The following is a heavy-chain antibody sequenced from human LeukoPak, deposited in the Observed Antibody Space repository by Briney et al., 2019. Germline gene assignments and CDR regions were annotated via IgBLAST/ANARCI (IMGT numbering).Heavy chain of an antibody. D-gene: IGHD5-12*01. CDR2: IWYDGSNK. J-gene: IGHJ4*02. CDR1: GFTVSSNY. CDR3: ARDRGSGYDY. Sequence: GGSLRLSCAASGFTVSSNYMSWVRQAPGKGLEWVAVIWYDGSNKYYADSVKGRFTISRDNSKNTLYLQMNSLRAEDTAVYYCARDRGSGYDYWGQGTLVTVSS. V-gene: IGHV3-33*08.